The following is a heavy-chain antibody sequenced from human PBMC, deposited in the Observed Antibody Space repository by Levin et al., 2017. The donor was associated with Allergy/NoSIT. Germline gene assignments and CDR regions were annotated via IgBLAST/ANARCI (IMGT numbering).Heavy chain of an antibody. J-gene: IGHJ4*02. CDR2: ISYDGSNK. Sequence: GESLKISCAASGFTFSSYAMHWVRQAPGKGLEWVAVISYDGSNKYYADSVKGRFTISRDNSKNTLYLQMNSLRAEDTAVYYCASLGGGDGDYWGQGTLVTVSS. D-gene: IGHD4-17*01. CDR1: GFTFSSYA. CDR3: ASLGGGDGDY. V-gene: IGHV3-30-3*01.